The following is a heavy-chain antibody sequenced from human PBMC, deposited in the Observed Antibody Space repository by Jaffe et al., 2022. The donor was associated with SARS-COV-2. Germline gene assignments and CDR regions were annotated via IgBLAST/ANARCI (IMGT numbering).Heavy chain of an antibody. V-gene: IGHV3-30*18. CDR1: GFTFSSYA. CDR3: AKNLIGVSGRLAWGAPPTGPDTRDLDV. J-gene: IGHJ6*02. Sequence: QVQLMESGGGVVQPGRSLRLSCAASGFTFSSYAMYWVRQAPGKGLEWVASISHAGNDEKYADSVKGRFTVSRDNSKNTLFLQMYSLRIEDTAVYYCAKNLIGVSGRLAWGAPPTGPDTRDLDVWGQGTTVIVSS. CDR2: ISHAGNDE. D-gene: IGHD3-10*01.